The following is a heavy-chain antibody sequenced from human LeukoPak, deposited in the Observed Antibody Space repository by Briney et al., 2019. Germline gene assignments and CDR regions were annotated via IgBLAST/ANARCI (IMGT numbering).Heavy chain of an antibody. CDR1: GFTFSSYA. J-gene: IGHJ4*02. CDR2: ISYDGSNK. CDR3: ARESFGQQQLQPLDY. Sequence: PGGSLRLSCAASGFTFSSYAMHWVRQAPGKGLEWVAVISYDGSNKYYADSVKGRFTISRDNSKNTLYLQMNSLRAEDTAVYYCARESFGQQQLQPLDYWGQGTLVTVSS. D-gene: IGHD6-13*01. V-gene: IGHV3-30-3*01.